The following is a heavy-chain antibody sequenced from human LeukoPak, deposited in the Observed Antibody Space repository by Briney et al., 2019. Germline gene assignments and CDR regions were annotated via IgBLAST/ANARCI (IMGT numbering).Heavy chain of an antibody. J-gene: IGHJ4*02. Sequence: GGSLRLSCAASGFTFSNYAMTWVRQAPGKGLEWVSGISGSGGGTYYADSVKGRFIISRDNSKNTLYLHMNSLPAGDTAIYYCAKTRCTDDTCYYRVWYFDYWGQGTLVTVSS. V-gene: IGHV3-23*01. CDR1: GFTFSNYA. CDR3: AKTRCTDDTCYYRVWYFDY. D-gene: IGHD2-8*01. CDR2: ISGSGGGT.